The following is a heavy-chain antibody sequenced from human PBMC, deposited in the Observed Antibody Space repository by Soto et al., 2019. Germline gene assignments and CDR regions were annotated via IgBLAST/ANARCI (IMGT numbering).Heavy chain of an antibody. CDR1: GFTFSSYA. V-gene: IGHV3-23*01. J-gene: IGHJ4*02. Sequence: GGSLRLSCAASGFTFSSYAMTWVRQAPGKGLEWVSAISGSGGSTYYADSVKGRFTISRDNSENTLYLQMNSLRVEDTAVYYCAKDVTDVDTQMVMGYYFDYWGQGTLVTVSS. CDR3: AKDVTDVDTQMVMGYYFDY. CDR2: ISGSGGST. D-gene: IGHD5-18*01.